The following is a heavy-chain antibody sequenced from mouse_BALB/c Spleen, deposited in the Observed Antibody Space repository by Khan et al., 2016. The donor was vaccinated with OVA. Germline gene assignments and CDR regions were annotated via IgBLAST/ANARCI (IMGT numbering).Heavy chain of an antibody. CDR2: TNPTNGRT. V-gene: IGHV1S81*02. J-gene: IGHJ2*01. CDR1: GYTFTSYW. D-gene: IGHD1-1*01. Sequence: QVRLQQSGAELVKAGASVKMSCKASGYTFTSYWMHWVKQRLGQGLEWFAETNPTNGRTYYNEKFKSKATLTVEKSSSTAYMLLSGPTFEDSAVDYCARIKKIVATYFDYWGQGTTLTVSS. CDR3: ARIKKIVATYFDY.